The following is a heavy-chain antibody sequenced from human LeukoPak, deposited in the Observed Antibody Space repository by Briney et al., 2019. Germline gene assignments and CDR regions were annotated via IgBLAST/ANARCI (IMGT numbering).Heavy chain of an antibody. CDR3: ARHGNYVFDS. D-gene: IGHD1-7*01. CDR2: IYYSGNI. J-gene: IGHJ4*02. CDR1: GASTRSRNYY. V-gene: IGHV4-39*01. Sequence: PSETLSLTCSVSGASTRSRNYYWGWVRQPPGKGLEWIASIYYSGNIFFNPPLMCRVTISIDTSTGQFSLKLNSVTAADTAVYYCARHGNYVFDSWGQGTLVIVSS.